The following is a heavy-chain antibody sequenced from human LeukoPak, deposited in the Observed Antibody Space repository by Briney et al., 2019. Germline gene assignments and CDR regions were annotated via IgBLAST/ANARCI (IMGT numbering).Heavy chain of an antibody. CDR3: ARGGGDLGYCTNGVCYILDP. Sequence: ASVKVSCKASGYTFTSYAMNWVRQAPGQGLEWVGWINTNTGNPTYAQGFTGRFVFSLDTSVSTAYLQISSLKAEDTAVYYCARGGGDLGYCTNGVCYILDPWGQGTLVTVSS. V-gene: IGHV7-4-1*02. D-gene: IGHD2-8*01. J-gene: IGHJ5*02. CDR2: INTNTGNP. CDR1: GYTFTSYA.